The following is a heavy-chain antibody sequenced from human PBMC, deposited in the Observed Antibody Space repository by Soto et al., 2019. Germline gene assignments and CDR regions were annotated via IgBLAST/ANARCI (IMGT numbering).Heavy chain of an antibody. Sequence: GGSLRLSCAASGFTFDDYAMHWVRQAPGKGLEWVSGISWNSGSIGYADSVKGRFTISRDNAKNSLYLQMNSLRAEDTALYYCAKDIRDDGAFDIWGQGTMVTVSS. CDR2: ISWNSGSI. J-gene: IGHJ3*02. D-gene: IGHD3-16*01. V-gene: IGHV3-9*01. CDR3: AKDIRDDGAFDI. CDR1: GFTFDDYA.